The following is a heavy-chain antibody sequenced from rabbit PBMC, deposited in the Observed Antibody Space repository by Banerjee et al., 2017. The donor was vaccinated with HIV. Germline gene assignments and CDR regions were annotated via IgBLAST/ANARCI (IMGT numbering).Heavy chain of an antibody. Sequence: QEQLKESGGGLVQPGGSLKLSCKASGFDFSNYYMSWVRQAPGKGLEWIACIDAGSSGSTYYASWAKGRFTISKTSSTTVTLQMTSLTAADTATYFCARTGAGGYLYGMDLWGPGTLVTVS. CDR2: IDAGSSGST. V-gene: IGHV1S45*01. D-gene: IGHD1-1*01. J-gene: IGHJ6*01. CDR3: ARTGAGGYLYGMDL. CDR1: GFDFSNYYM.